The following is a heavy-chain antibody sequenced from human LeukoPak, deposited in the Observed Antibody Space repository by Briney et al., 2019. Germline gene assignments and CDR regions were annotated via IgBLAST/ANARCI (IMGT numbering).Heavy chain of an antibody. CDR2: IWYDGSNK. V-gene: IGHV3-33*06. D-gene: IGHD4-11*01. CDR1: GFTFSSYG. J-gene: IGHJ4*02. CDR3: AKDSLNDYSNPFDY. Sequence: PGGSLRLSCAASGFTFSSYGMHWVRQAPGKGVEWVAVIWYDGSNKYYADSVKGRFTISRDNSKNTLYLQMNSLRAEDTAVYYCAKDSLNDYSNPFDYWGQGTLVTVSS.